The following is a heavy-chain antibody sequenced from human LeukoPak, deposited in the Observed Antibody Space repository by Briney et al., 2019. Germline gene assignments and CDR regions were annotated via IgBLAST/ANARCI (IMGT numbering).Heavy chain of an antibody. Sequence: PSVTLSLTCTVSGGSIRSNYWSWIRQPPGKGLEWIGYIHYSGSTNYNPSLKSRVIISVDTSKNQFSLKLSSVTAADTAVYYCASYLTTGGNSYGFDHWGQGTLVTVSS. V-gene: IGHV4-59*08. CDR3: ASYLTTGGNSYGFDH. CDR1: GGSIRSNY. CDR2: IHYSGST. D-gene: IGHD5-18*01. J-gene: IGHJ4*02.